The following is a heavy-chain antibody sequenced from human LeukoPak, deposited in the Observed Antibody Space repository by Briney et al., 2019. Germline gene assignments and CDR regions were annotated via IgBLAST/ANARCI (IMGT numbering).Heavy chain of an antibody. CDR2: IIDSGNSI. CDR3: AKDISRFLEWLFPDHLDYYYYYGMDV. D-gene: IGHD3-3*01. Sequence: PGGSLRLSCAASGFTFSSCAMSWVRQAPGKGLEWVSTIIDSGNSIYYADSVEGRFTVSRDNSKDTLYLQMDSLRAGDTAVYYCAKDISRFLEWLFPDHLDYYYYYGMDVWGQGTTVTVSS. CDR1: GFTFSSCA. J-gene: IGHJ6*02. V-gene: IGHV3-23*01.